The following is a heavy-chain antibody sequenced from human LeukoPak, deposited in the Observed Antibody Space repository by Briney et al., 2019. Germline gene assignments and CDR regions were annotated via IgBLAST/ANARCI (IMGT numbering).Heavy chain of an antibody. Sequence: PGGSLRLSCGASGFIFRSYGMHWVRQAPGKGLEWLAFIRHDGSNKYYADSVKGRFTISRDNSKNTLYLQMNNLRAEDTAVYYCAKVAVETYYYGSGMAHWGRGTLVTVSS. CDR2: IRHDGSNK. D-gene: IGHD3-10*01. CDR3: AKVAVETYYYGSGMAH. J-gene: IGHJ4*02. CDR1: GFIFRSYG. V-gene: IGHV3-30*02.